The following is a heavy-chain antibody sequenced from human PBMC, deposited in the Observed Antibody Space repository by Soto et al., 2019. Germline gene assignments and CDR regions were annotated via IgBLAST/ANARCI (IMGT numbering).Heavy chain of an antibody. CDR1: GGSISSSSYY. CDR2: IYYSGST. J-gene: IGHJ4*02. D-gene: IGHD3-10*01. V-gene: IGHV4-39*01. CDR3: ATLWFGEGNY. Sequence: QLQLQESGPGLVKPSETLSLPCTVSGGSISSSSYYWGWIRQPPGKGLEWIGSIYYSGSTYYNPSLKSRVTISVDTSKNQFSLKLSSVTAADTAVYYCATLWFGEGNYWGQGTLVTVSS.